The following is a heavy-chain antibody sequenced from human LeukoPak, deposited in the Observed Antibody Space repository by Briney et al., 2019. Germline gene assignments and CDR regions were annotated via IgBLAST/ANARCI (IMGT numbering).Heavy chain of an antibody. CDR1: GFTFSSYA. CDR3: AKLAVAGLRAYYYYGMDV. CDR2: ISGSGGST. D-gene: IGHD6-19*01. J-gene: IGHJ6*02. V-gene: IGHV3-23*01. Sequence: PGGSLRLSCAASGFTFSSYAMSWVRQAPGKGLEWVSAISGSGGSTYYADSVKGRFTISRDNSKNTLYLQMNSLRAEDTAVYYRAKLAVAGLRAYYYYGMDVWGQGTTVTVSS.